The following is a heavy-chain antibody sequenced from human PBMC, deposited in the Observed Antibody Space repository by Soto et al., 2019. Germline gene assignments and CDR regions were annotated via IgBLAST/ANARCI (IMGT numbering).Heavy chain of an antibody. J-gene: IGHJ4*02. V-gene: IGHV1-8*01. Sequence: ASVKVSCKASGYTFTSYDINWVRQATGQGLEWMGWMNPNSGNTGYAQKFQGRVTMTRNTSISTAYMELRSLRSEDTAVYYCARVLSIEARSPLPFWGQGTLVTVSS. CDR2: MNPNSGNT. D-gene: IGHD6-6*01. CDR1: GYTFTSYD. CDR3: ARVLSIEARSPLPF.